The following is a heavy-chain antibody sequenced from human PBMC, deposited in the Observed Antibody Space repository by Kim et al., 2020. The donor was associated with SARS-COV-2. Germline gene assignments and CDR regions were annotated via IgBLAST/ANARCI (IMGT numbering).Heavy chain of an antibody. Sequence: SETLSLTCTVSGGSMTGYYWSWIRQPPGKGLEWIGYIDYLGITNYNSSLESRVIMSLDTSKNQFSLKLTSVAAADAAVYYCARLLPGTRYGMDVWGQGTT. CDR1: GGSMTGYY. D-gene: IGHD2-2*01. V-gene: IGHV4-59*08. CDR3: ARLLPGTRYGMDV. J-gene: IGHJ6*02. CDR2: IDYLGIT.